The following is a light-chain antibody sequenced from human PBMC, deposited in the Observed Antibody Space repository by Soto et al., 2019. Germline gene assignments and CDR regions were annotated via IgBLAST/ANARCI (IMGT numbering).Light chain of an antibody. CDR3: QQYNSYPHT. Sequence: DTQIAQSPSTLSASVGDRVTITCRASQSISSWLAWYQQKPGKAPKLLIYGASTLESGVPSRFSGSGSGTEFPLTISSLQPDDFATYYCQQYNSYPHTFGQGTKLEIK. CDR1: QSISSW. CDR2: GAS. V-gene: IGKV1-5*01. J-gene: IGKJ2*01.